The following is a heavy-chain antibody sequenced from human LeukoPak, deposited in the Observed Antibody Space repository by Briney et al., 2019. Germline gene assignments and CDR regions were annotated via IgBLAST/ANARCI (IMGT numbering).Heavy chain of an antibody. CDR1: GFTFTSYS. Sequence: GGSLRLSCAASGFTFTSYSMNWVRQAPGKGLEWVSYISSSSSTIYYADSVKGRFTISRDNAKNSLYLQMNSLRAEDTAVYYCARGSTYYDSSGQVPFDYWGQGTLVTVSS. D-gene: IGHD3-22*01. V-gene: IGHV3-48*01. J-gene: IGHJ4*02. CDR3: ARGSTYYDSSGQVPFDY. CDR2: ISSSSSTI.